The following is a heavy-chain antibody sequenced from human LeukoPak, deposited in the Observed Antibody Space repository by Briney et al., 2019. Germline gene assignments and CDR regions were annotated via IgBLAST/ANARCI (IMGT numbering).Heavy chain of an antibody. Sequence: GGSLRLSCAVSGFTFSNFAMHWVRQAPGKGLEWVAVISDEGNTKIYADSVKGRVTISRDNSKSTLYVQMNSLRAEDTAVYYCAKDSVEWFHVTWGQGTLVTVSS. CDR2: ISDEGNTK. V-gene: IGHV3-30-3*01. CDR1: GFTFSNFA. CDR3: AKDSVEWFHVT. J-gene: IGHJ4*02. D-gene: IGHD3-3*01.